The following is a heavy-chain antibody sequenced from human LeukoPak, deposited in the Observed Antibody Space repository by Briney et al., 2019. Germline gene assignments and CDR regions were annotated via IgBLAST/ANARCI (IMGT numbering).Heavy chain of an antibody. Sequence: GRSLRLPCAASGFTVSSNYMSWVRQAPGKGLECVSVIYSGGSTYYADPVKGRFTISRHNSKNTLYLQMNSLRAEDTAVYYCAKVQWIQRWMNLDYWGQGTLVTVPS. CDR3: AKVQWIQRWMNLDY. CDR2: IYSGGST. J-gene: IGHJ4*02. V-gene: IGHV3-53*04. CDR1: GFTVSSNY. D-gene: IGHD5-18*01.